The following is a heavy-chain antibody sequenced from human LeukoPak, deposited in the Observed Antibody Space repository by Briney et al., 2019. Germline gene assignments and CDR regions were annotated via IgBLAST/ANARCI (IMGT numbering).Heavy chain of an antibody. CDR1: GFTFISYV. V-gene: IGHV3-30*18. CDR2: ISYDGSKK. D-gene: IGHD5-18*01. Sequence: GGCLRLSCAASGFTFISYVMHGVRQAPGKGLEGVAVISYDGSKKYYAHSVKGPCTISRDNFQKTLYLQKDSRSAEGTGVDLSSEGAAVQLWFFSFLPWGQRTLVRVPS. J-gene: IGHJ5*02. CDR3: SEGAAVQLWFFSFLP.